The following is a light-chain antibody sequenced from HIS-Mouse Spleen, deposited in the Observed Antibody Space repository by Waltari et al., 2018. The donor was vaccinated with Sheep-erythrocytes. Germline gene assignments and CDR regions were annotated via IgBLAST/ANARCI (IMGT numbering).Light chain of an antibody. J-gene: IGLJ1*01. CDR2: SNN. CDR1: SPNIGSNT. CDR3: AAWDDSLNGYV. V-gene: IGLV1-44*01. Sequence: QSVLTQPPSASGTPGQRVTIFCSGISPNIGSNTVNWYQQLPGTAPKLLIYSNNQRPSGVPDRFSGSKSGTSASLAISGLQSEDEADYYCAAWDDSLNGYVFGTGTKVTVL.